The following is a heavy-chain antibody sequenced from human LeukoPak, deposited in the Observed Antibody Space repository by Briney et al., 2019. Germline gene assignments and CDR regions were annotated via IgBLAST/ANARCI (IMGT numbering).Heavy chain of an antibody. J-gene: IGHJ4*02. D-gene: IGHD3-22*01. CDR2: IYAGGDT. V-gene: IGHV3-53*01. CDR1: GFTVTTHY. CDR3: AKDRVGEDNWDNYYDSSGSFDY. Sequence: QPGGSLRLSCAASGFTVTTHYMTWVRQAPGKGLEWVSVIYAGGDTYYADSVKGRFTISRENSKNTLYLQMNSLRAEDTAVYYCAKDRVGEDNWDNYYDSSGSFDYWGQGTLVTVSS.